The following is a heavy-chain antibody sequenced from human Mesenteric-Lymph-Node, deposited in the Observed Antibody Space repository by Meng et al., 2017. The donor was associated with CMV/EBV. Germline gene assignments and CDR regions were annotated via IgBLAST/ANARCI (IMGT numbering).Heavy chain of an antibody. J-gene: IGHJ6*02. V-gene: IGHV3-23*01. Sequence: GESLKISCAASGFTFGSYAMSWVRQAPGKGLEWVSAISDSSGSTYYADSVKGRFSISRDNSDNTLYLQMSGLRVEDTAVYYCARVGSTWTLDHYYGMDVWGHGTAVTVSS. D-gene: IGHD3/OR15-3a*01. CDR2: ISDSSGST. CDR3: ARVGSTWTLDHYYGMDV. CDR1: GFTFGSYA.